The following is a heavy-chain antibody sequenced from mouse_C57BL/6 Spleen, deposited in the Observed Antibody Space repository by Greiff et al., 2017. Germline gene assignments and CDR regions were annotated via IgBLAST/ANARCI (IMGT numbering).Heavy chain of an antibody. D-gene: IGHD1-1*01. J-gene: IGHJ1*03. CDR1: GFSFNTYA. Sequence: EVQVVESGGGLVQPKGSLKLSCAASGFSFNTYAMNWVRQAPGKGLEWVARIRSKSNNYATYYADSVKDRFTISRDDSESMLYLQMNNLKTEDTAMYYCVRSYGSTWYFDVWGTGTTVTVSS. V-gene: IGHV10-1*01. CDR3: VRSYGSTWYFDV. CDR2: IRSKSNNYAT.